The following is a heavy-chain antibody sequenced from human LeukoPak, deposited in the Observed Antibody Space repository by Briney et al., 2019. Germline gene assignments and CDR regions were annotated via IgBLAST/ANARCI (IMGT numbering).Heavy chain of an antibody. CDR1: GFTFSSYW. J-gene: IGHJ5*02. D-gene: IGHD6-19*01. CDR3: ARDPSRIAVAGTTLRFGFDP. Sequence: PGGSLRLSCAASGFTFSSYWMHWVRQAPGKGLVWVSRINSDGSSTSYADSVKGRLSIHRDNAKNTLYLQMNSLRAEETAVYYCARDPSRIAVAGTTLRFGFDPWGQGTLVTVSS. V-gene: IGHV3-74*01. CDR2: INSDGSST.